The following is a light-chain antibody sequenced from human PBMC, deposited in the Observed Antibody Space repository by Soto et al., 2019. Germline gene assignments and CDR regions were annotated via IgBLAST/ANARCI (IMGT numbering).Light chain of an antibody. CDR3: SSYTDSSNYV. CDR2: QVT. Sequence: QSALTQPPSASGSPGQSVTISCTGTYSDIGAYNYVSWYQQQPGKAPKLMIYQVTNRPSGVSNRFSGSRSGNTASLTISGLQAEDEADYYCSSYTDSSNYVFGTGTKLTVL. V-gene: IGLV2-14*01. J-gene: IGLJ1*01. CDR1: YSDIGAYNY.